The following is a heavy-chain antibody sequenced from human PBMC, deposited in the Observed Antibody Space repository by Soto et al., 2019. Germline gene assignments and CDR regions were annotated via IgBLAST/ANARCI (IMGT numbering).Heavy chain of an antibody. D-gene: IGHD3-22*01. CDR2: INHSGST. Sequence: SETLSLTCTVYGGSFSGYYWSWIRQPPGKGLEWIGEINHSGSTNYNPSLKSRVTISVDTSKNQFSLKLSSVTAADTAVYYCARVDYDSSGYYSDYYYGMDVWGQGTTVTVSS. V-gene: IGHV4-34*01. CDR1: GGSFSGYY. J-gene: IGHJ6*02. CDR3: ARVDYDSSGYYSDYYYGMDV.